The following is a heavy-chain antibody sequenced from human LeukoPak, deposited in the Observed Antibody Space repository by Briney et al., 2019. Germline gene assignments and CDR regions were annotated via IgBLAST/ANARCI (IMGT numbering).Heavy chain of an antibody. CDR1: GFTFSSYG. Sequence: GGSLRLSCAASGFTFSSYGMHWVRQAPGKGLEWVGRIKRKSDGGTTDYAAPVEGRFTISRDDSKNTLYLQMNSLKTEDTAVYYCTSGAMLVSWGQGTLVTVSS. D-gene: IGHD3-22*01. J-gene: IGHJ5*02. CDR3: TSGAMLVS. V-gene: IGHV3-15*01. CDR2: IKRKSDGGTT.